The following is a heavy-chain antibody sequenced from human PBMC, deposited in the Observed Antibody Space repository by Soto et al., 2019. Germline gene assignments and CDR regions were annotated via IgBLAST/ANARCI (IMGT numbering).Heavy chain of an antibody. CDR2: IIPILGIA. V-gene: IGHV1-69*02. Sequence: QVQLVQSGAEVKKPGSSVKVSCKASGGTFSSYTISWVRQAPGQGLEWMGRIIPILGIANYAQKFPGSVTITADKSTSTAYMELSSLRSEDTAVYYCAVPELGYCSGGSCPPCAYWGQGTLVTVSS. CDR3: AVPELGYCSGGSCPPCAY. CDR1: GGTFSSYT. J-gene: IGHJ4*02. D-gene: IGHD2-15*01.